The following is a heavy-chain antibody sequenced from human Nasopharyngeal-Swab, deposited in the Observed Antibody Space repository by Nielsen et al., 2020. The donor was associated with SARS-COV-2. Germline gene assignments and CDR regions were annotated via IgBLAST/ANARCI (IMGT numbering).Heavy chain of an antibody. J-gene: IGHJ3*02. D-gene: IGHD5-18*01. CDR2: INSASNYI. V-gene: IGHV3-21*01. Sequence: GESLKISCAASGFNFSSYSMNLVRQAPGKGLEWVPSINSASNYILYADSLKGRFTISRDNAWNSLYLQMDSLRAEDTAVYYCTRDAGTDVATATTTDSDAFNIWGQGTMVIVSP. CDR1: GFNFSSYS. CDR3: TRDAGTDVATATTTDSDAFNI.